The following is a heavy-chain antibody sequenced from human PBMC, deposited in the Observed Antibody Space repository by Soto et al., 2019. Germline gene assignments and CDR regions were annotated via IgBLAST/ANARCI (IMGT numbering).Heavy chain of an antibody. J-gene: IGHJ4*02. CDR1: GGIFSTYA. Sequence: QVQLMQSWAEVKKPGSPVKVSCKASGGIFSTYAISWLRQAPGQGLEWMGGNMPIFGTPDYAQRFQGRVTITADESTSTAYMELSRLRSEDTAVYYCARDRDDYGSGNYYNRIDFWGQGTLVTVSS. V-gene: IGHV1-69*01. CDR3: ARDRDDYGSGNYYNRIDF. CDR2: NMPIFGTP. D-gene: IGHD3-10*01.